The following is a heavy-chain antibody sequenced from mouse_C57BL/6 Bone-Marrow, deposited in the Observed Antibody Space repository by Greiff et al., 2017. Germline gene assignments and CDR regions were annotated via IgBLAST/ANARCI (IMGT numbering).Heavy chain of an antibody. J-gene: IGHJ1*03. Sequence: LVESGPELVKPGDSVKISCKASGYSFTGYFMNWVMQSHGKSLEWIGRINPYNGDTFYNQKFKGKATLTVDKSSSTAHMELRSLTSEDSAVYYCARFTTVVATRYFDVWGTGTTVTVSS. CDR3: ARFTTVVATRYFDV. CDR1: GYSFTGYF. V-gene: IGHV1-20*01. CDR2: INPYNGDT. D-gene: IGHD1-1*01.